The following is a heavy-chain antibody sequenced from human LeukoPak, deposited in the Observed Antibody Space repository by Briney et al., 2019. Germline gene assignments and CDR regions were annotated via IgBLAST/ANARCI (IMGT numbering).Heavy chain of an antibody. CDR1: GYTFTSYD. CDR3: ARGMYYDFWSGYYAGTYYFDY. D-gene: IGHD3-3*01. CDR2: MNPNSGNT. V-gene: IGHV1-8*01. Sequence: ASVKVSCKASGYTFTSYDINWVRQATGQGLEWMGWMNPNSGNTGYAQKFQGRVTMTRNTSISTAYMELSSLRSEGTAVYYCARGMYYDFWSGYYAGTYYFDYWGQGTLVTVSS. J-gene: IGHJ4*02.